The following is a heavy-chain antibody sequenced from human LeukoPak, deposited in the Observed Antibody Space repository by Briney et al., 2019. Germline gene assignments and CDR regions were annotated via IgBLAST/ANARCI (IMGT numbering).Heavy chain of an antibody. CDR2: SRNKANSYTT. CDR1: GFTFSDHY. Sequence: PGGSLRLSCAASGFTFSDHYMDWVRQAPGEGLEWVGRSRNKANSYTTEYAASVKGRFTISRDVSKDSLYLQMNSLKTEDTAVYYCARAGLVVVTAKKSYAFDVWGQGTMVTVSS. D-gene: IGHD2-21*02. V-gene: IGHV3-72*01. J-gene: IGHJ3*01. CDR3: ARAGLVVVTAKKSYAFDV.